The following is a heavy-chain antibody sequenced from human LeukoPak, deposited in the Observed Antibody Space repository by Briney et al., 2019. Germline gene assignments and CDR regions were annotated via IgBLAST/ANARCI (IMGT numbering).Heavy chain of an antibody. D-gene: IGHD2-2*01. CDR1: GGSFSNYA. CDR2: IIPMFATE. CDR3: ARGVVPAVTYYFDY. V-gene: IGHV1-69*06. J-gene: IGHJ4*02. Sequence: SVKVSCKASGGSFSNYAITWVRQAPGQGLEWMGGIIPMFATENYAQKFQGRVTITADKSTTTAYMKLSSLRSEDTAVYYCARGVVPAVTYYFDYWGQGTLVTVSS.